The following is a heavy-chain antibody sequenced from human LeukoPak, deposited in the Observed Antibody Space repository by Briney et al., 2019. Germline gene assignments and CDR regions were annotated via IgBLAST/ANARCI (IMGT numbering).Heavy chain of an antibody. CDR1: GGTFSSYA. Sequence: SVKVSCKASGGTFSSYAISWVRQAPGQELEWMGGIIPIFGTANYAQKFQGRVTITADESTSTAYMELSSLRSEDTAVYYCARVKRGYCSSTSCSNWFDPWGQGTLVTVSS. V-gene: IGHV1-69*01. CDR2: IIPIFGTA. CDR3: ARVKRGYCSSTSCSNWFDP. D-gene: IGHD2-2*01. J-gene: IGHJ5*02.